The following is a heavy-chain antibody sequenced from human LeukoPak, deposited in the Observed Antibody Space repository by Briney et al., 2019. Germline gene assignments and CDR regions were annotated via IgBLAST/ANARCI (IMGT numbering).Heavy chain of an antibody. CDR1: GYSISSGYY. Sequence: SETLSLTCAVSGYSISSGYYWGWIRQPPGKGLEWIGSIYHSGSTYYNPSLKSRVTISVDTSKNQFSLKLSSVTAADTAVYYCARYTLSSSTFDIWGQGTMVTVSS. V-gene: IGHV4-38-2*01. CDR2: IYHSGST. J-gene: IGHJ3*02. CDR3: ARYTLSSSTFDI. D-gene: IGHD6-6*01.